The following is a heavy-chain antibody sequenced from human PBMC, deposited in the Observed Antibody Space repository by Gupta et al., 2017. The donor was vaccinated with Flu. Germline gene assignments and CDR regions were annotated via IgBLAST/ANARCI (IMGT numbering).Heavy chain of an antibody. CDR2: IYYSGST. J-gene: IGHJ4*02. CDR3: ARDDDYGDDY. D-gene: IGHD4-17*01. V-gene: IGHV4-61*01. Sequence: QVQLQESGPGLVKPSETLSLTCTVSGGSVSSGSYYWSWTRQPPGKGLEWIGYIYYSGSTNYNPSLKSRVTISVDTSKNQFSLKLSSVTAADTAVYYCARDDDYGDDYWGQGTLVTVSS. CDR1: GGSVSSGSYY.